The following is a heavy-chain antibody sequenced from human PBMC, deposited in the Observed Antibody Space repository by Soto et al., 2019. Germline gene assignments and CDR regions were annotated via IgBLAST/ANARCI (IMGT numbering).Heavy chain of an antibody. CDR1: GGSISSYY. Sequence: SETLSLTCTVSGGSISSYYWSWIRQPPGKGLEWIGYIYYSGSTNYNPSLKSRVTISVDTSKNQFSLKLSSVTAADTAVYYCARIRELSAVYFDYWGQGTLVTVSS. J-gene: IGHJ4*02. CDR3: ARIRELSAVYFDY. D-gene: IGHD3-10*01. CDR2: IYYSGST. V-gene: IGHV4-59*01.